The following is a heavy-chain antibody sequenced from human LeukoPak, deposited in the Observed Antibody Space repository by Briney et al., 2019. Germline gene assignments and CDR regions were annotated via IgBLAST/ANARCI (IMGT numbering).Heavy chain of an antibody. CDR3: ARGEGETAMVTNFDY. CDR2: INTNTGNP. D-gene: IGHD5-18*01. V-gene: IGHV7-4-1*02. CDR1: GYTFTSYG. J-gene: IGHJ4*02. Sequence: GASVKVSCKASGYTFTSYGMNWVRQAPGHGLEWMGWINTNTGNPTYAQGFTGRFVFSLDTSVSTAYLQISSLKAEDTAVYYCARGEGETAMVTNFDYWGQGTLVTVSS.